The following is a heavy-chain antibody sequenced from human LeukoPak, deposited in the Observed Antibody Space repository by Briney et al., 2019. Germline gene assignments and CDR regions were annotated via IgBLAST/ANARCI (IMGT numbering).Heavy chain of an antibody. CDR3: ARAARPYYYDSSGASSDY. CDR1: GYTFSSYG. D-gene: IGHD3-22*01. CDR2: INTYDGNT. Sequence: ASVKASCKASGYTFSSYGISWVRQAPGQGLGWWGWINTYDGNTNYAQKLKDRVNMTTDSSTSTAYMELRSLRVDDTAVYYCARAARPYYYDSSGASSDYWGQGTLVTVSS. J-gene: IGHJ4*02. V-gene: IGHV1-18*01.